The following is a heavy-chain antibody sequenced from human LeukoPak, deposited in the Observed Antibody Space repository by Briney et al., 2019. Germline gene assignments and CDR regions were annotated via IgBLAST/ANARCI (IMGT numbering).Heavy chain of an antibody. CDR1: GFSLSIYD. V-gene: IGHV3-21*01. D-gene: IGHD2-21*01. CDR3: ARSILDV. J-gene: IGHJ6*02. CDR2: TGFSSSYI. Sequence: GGSLRLSCAASGFSLSIYDMVWVRQAPGKGLEWIASTGFSSSYIGYADSVKGRFTISRDNSKNTLYLQMNSLRAEDTAVYYCARSILDVWGQGTTVTVSS.